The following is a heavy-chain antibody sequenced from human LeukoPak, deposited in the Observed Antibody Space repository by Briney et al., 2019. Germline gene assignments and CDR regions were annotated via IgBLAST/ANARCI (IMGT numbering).Heavy chain of an antibody. D-gene: IGHD3-22*01. Sequence: PGGSLRLSCAASGFTFSSYSMNWVRQAPGKGLEWVSYISSSSTIYYADSVKGRFTISRDNAKNSLYLQMNSLRDEDTAVYYCARETYYYDSSGYYPNWFDPWGQRTLVTVSS. J-gene: IGHJ5*02. CDR1: GFTFSSYS. CDR3: ARETYYYDSSGYYPNWFDP. V-gene: IGHV3-48*02. CDR2: ISSSSTI.